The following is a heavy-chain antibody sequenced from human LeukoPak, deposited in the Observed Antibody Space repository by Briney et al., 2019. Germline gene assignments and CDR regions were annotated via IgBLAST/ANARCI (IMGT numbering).Heavy chain of an antibody. J-gene: IGHJ4*02. D-gene: IGHD5-24*01. V-gene: IGHV1-18*01. CDR3: AREREDGYNYGDDY. CDR2: ISAYNGNT. CDR1: GYSFTSCG. Sequence: ASGKVSCKASGYSFTSCGFSWVRQAPGQGLEWMGWISAYNGNTNYAQKVQDRVTMTTDTSTSTVYMELRSLRSDDTAVYYCAREREDGYNYGDDYWGQGTLVTVSS.